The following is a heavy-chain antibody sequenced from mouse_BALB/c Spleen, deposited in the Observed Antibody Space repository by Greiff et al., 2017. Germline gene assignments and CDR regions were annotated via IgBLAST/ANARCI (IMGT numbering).Heavy chain of an antibody. J-gene: IGHJ3*01. CDR2: ISSGGSYT. V-gene: IGHV5-6*01. CDR3: ARHFGYDYDGFAY. CDR1: GFTFSSYG. Sequence: EVQLVESGGDLVKPGGSLKLSCAASGFTFSSYGMSWVRQTPDKRLEWVATISSGGSYTYYPDSVKGRFTISRDNAKNTLYLQMSSLKSEDTAMYYCARHFGYDYDGFAYWGQGTLVTVSA. D-gene: IGHD2-4*01.